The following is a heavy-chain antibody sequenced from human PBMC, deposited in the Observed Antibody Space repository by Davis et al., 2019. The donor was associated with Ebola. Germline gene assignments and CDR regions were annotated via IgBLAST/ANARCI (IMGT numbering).Heavy chain of an antibody. D-gene: IGHD3-16*01. CDR1: GFNLNNYW. CDR3: AGGMMGFRFDQ. Sequence: GGSLRLSCKGSGFNLNNYWIAWVRQMPGKGVEWMAMIYPHDSQTKYSPSFKGLVTVSVDRSITTAYLQWSSLKASDTAMYYCAGGMMGFRFDQWGQGTPVTVSS. V-gene: IGHV5-51*01. J-gene: IGHJ4*02. CDR2: IYPHDSQT.